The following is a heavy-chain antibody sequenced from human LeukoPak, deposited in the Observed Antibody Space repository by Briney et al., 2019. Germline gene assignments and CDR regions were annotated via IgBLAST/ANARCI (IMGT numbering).Heavy chain of an antibody. D-gene: IGHD2-2*02. CDR1: GGSISSYY. CDR2: IYYSGST. J-gene: IGHJ3*02. Sequence: PSETLSLTCTVSGGSISSYYWSWIRQPPGKGLEWIGYIYYSGSTNYNPSLKSRVTISVDTSKNQFSLKLSSVTATDTAVYYCARSGYCSSTSCYTHDAFDIWGQGTMVTVSS. CDR3: ARSGYCSSTSCYTHDAFDI. V-gene: IGHV4-59*08.